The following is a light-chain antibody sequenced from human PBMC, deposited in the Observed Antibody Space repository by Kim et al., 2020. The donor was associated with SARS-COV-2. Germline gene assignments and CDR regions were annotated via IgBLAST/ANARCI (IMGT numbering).Light chain of an antibody. J-gene: IGLJ3*02. CDR3: QSYDNNNRV. Sequence: NFMLTQPHSVSESPGKTVTISCTRSSGSIASYYVQWYQQRPGSVPTTVIYENNQRPSGVPDRFSGSIDSSSNSASLTISGLKTEDEADYYCQSYDNNNRVFGGGTQLTVL. V-gene: IGLV6-57*04. CDR1: SGSIASYY. CDR2: ENN.